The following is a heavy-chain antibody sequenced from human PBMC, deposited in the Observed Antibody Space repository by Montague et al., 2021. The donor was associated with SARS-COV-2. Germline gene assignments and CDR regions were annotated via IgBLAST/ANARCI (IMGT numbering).Heavy chain of an antibody. Sequence: SETLSLTCSISGVSITSYYWSWVRQPAGKGLEWIGHIYASGSTNYSPSLKSRVRLSIDNPKNQFSLKLESLTAAATAVYYCVRDGGNWYYFDYWGQGALVTVSS. J-gene: IGHJ4*02. CDR3: VRDGGNWYYFDY. CDR2: IYASGST. V-gene: IGHV4-4*07. D-gene: IGHD3-16*01. CDR1: GVSITSYY.